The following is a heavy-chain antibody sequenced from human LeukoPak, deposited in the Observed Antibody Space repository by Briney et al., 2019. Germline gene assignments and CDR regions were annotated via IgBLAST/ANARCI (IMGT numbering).Heavy chain of an antibody. CDR3: AREGYCTNGVCHLDY. D-gene: IGHD2-8*01. V-gene: IGHV1-2*02. J-gene: IGHJ4*02. CDR1: GGTFSSYA. Sequence: ASVKVSCKASGGTFSSYAISWVRQAPGQGLEWMGWINPNSGGTNYAQKFQGRVTMTRDTSISTAYMELSRLRSDDTAVYYCAREGYCTNGVCHLDYWGQGTLVTVSS. CDR2: INPNSGGT.